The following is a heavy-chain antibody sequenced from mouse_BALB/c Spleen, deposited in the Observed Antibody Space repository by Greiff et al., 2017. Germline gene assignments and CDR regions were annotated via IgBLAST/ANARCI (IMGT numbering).Heavy chain of an antibody. V-gene: IGHV7-3*02. J-gene: IGHJ2*01. CDR3: ARDIDGYYDYFDY. Sequence: DVKLVESGGGLVQPGGSLRLSCATSVFTFTDYYMSWVRQPPGKALEWLGFIRNKANGYTTEYSASVKGRFTISRDNSQSILYLQMNTLRAEDSATYYCARDIDGYYDYFDYWGQGTTLTVSS. CDR2: IRNKANGYTT. D-gene: IGHD2-3*01. CDR1: VFTFTDYY.